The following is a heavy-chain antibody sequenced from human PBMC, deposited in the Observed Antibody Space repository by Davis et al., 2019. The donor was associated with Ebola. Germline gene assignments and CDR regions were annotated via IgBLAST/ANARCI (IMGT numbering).Heavy chain of an antibody. J-gene: IGHJ4*02. Sequence: GESLKIPCAASGFTFSSYSMNWVRQAPGKGLEWVSSISSSSSYIYCADSVKGRFTISRDNAKNSLYLQMNSLRAEDTALYYCAKAHSKALGLIEYWGQGTLVTVSS. CDR1: GFTFSSYS. CDR3: AKAHSKALGLIEY. V-gene: IGHV3-21*04. D-gene: IGHD2-21*01. CDR2: ISSSSSYI.